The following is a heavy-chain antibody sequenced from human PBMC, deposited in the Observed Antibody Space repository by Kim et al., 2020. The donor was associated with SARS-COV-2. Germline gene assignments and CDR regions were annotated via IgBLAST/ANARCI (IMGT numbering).Heavy chain of an antibody. J-gene: IGHJ4*02. V-gene: IGHV3-11*01. CDR3: ARSTWIQLWRDFDY. Sequence: ADSVKGGFTISRDNAKTSLYLQMNSLRAEDTAVYYCARSTWIQLWRDFDYWGQGTLVTVSS. D-gene: IGHD5-18*01.